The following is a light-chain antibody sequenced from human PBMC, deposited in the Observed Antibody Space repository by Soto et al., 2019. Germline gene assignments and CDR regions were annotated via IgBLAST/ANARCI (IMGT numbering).Light chain of an antibody. CDR1: SSDVGAYDF. J-gene: IGLJ2*01. CDR2: EVS. CDR3: SAYTTSSALVV. Sequence: QSVLTQPASVSGSPGQSITISCSGTSSDVGAYDFVSWYQQHPGKVPKLMIFEVSHRPSGVSHRLSGSKSGNMASLTISGLQAEDEADYYCSAYTTSSALVVFGGGTQLTVL. V-gene: IGLV2-14*01.